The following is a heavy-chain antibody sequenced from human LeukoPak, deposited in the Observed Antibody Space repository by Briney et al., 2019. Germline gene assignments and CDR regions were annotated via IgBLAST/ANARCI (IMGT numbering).Heavy chain of an antibody. CDR1: GYTFTSYD. J-gene: IGHJ4*02. CDR2: MNPNSGNT. V-gene: IGHV1-8*01. CDR3: ARGLDNWGSFDY. D-gene: IGHD7-27*01. Sequence: ASVKVSCKASGYTFTSYDINWVRQATGQGPEWMGWMNPNSGNTGYAQKFQRRVTITRNTSISTAYIELSSLRSEDTAVYYCARGLDNWGSFDYWGQGTLVTVSS.